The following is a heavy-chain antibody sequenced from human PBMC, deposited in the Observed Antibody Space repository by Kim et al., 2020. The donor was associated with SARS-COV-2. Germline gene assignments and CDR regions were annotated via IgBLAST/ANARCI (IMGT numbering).Heavy chain of an antibody. J-gene: IGHJ4*02. V-gene: IGHV1-18*01. Sequence: AQNIQGRVTMTSDTSTSTAYMEGRGLRSDDTAVYYCARVPYGDYRGYFDYWGQGTLVTVSS. D-gene: IGHD4-17*01. CDR3: ARVPYGDYRGYFDY.